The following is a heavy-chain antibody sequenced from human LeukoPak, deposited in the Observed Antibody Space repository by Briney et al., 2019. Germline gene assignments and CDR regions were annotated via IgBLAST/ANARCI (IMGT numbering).Heavy chain of an antibody. V-gene: IGHV3-23*01. Sequence: GGSLRLSCAASGFSFSSYAMSWVRQAPEKGLDWVSAISGSGGSTYFPDSVKGRFTISRDNSKNTLYLQMNSLRAEDTAVYYCAKGKYSSGRSIDYWGQGTLVTVSS. J-gene: IGHJ4*02. D-gene: IGHD6-19*01. CDR2: ISGSGGST. CDR3: AKGKYSSGRSIDY. CDR1: GFSFSSYA.